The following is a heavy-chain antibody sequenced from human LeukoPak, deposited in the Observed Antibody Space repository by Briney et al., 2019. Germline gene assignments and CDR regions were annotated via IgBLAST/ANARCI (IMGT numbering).Heavy chain of an antibody. CDR2: ISSSGSTI. D-gene: IGHD3-22*01. J-gene: IGHJ4*02. CDR1: GFTFSSYE. V-gene: IGHV3-48*03. Sequence: GGSLRLSCAASGFTFSSYEMNWVRQAPGKGLEWVSYISSSGSTIYYADSVKGRFTISRDNAKNSLYLQMNSLRAEDTAVYYCARDLFRSYYDSSGYRDYWGQGTLVTVSS. CDR3: ARDLFRSYYDSSGYRDY.